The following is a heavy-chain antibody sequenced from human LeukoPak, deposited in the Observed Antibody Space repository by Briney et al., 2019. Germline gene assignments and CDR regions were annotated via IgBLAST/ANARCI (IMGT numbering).Heavy chain of an antibody. V-gene: IGHV3-23*01. CDR1: GFTFRSYA. CDR2: ISGSGVAT. CDR3: VKGSLYSSGCYDY. Sequence: GGSLRLSCAASGFTFRSYAMNWVRRVPGKGLEWVSGISGSGVATYYADSVKGRFTISRDNSNNTLFLQMNSLRAEDTAVYYCVKGSLYSSGCYDYWGQGTLVSDSP. J-gene: IGHJ4*02. D-gene: IGHD6-19*01.